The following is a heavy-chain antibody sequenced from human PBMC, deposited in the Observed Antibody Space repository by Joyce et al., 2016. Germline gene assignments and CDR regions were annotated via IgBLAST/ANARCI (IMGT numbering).Heavy chain of an antibody. V-gene: IGHV4-39*07. D-gene: IGHD1-7*01. CDR3: AREGRGEGFNWNYVGLNWFDP. CDR2: IYYSGST. J-gene: IGHJ5*02. CDR1: GGSLSSSSYY. Sequence: QLQLQESGPGLVKPSETLSLTCTVSGGSLSSSSYYWGWIRQPPGKGLEWIGSIYYSGSTYYNPSLKSRVTISVDTSKNQFSLKLSSVTAADTAVYYCAREGRGEGFNWNYVGLNWFDPWGQGTLVTVSS.